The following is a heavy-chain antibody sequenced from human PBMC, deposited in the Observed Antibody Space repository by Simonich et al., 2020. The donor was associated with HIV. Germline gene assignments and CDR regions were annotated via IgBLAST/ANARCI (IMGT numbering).Heavy chain of an antibody. J-gene: IGHJ2*01. Sequence: EVQLVQSGAEVKKPGESLKISCKGSGYSFTSYWIGWVRQMPGKGLEWMGIIYPGDSDTRYSPPFQGQVTISADKSISTAYLQWSSLKASDTAMYYCVRRLAVAGTYWYFDLWGRGTLVTVSS. V-gene: IGHV5-51*03. CDR3: VRRLAVAGTYWYFDL. CDR1: GYSFTSYW. CDR2: IYPGDSDT. D-gene: IGHD6-19*01.